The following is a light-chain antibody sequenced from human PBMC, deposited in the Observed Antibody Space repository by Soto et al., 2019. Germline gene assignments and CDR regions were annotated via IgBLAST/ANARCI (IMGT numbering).Light chain of an antibody. V-gene: IGKV1-5*01. CDR1: QSITSW. J-gene: IGKJ1*01. CDR3: QQYNTYQWT. CDR2: HAS. Sequence: DIQMTQSPSTLSASVGDRVTITCRASQSITSWLAWYQQKPGKAPNLLIYHASSLESGAPSRFSGSGSGTDFTLTISSLQPDDFATYYCQQYNTYQWTFGQGTKVDIK.